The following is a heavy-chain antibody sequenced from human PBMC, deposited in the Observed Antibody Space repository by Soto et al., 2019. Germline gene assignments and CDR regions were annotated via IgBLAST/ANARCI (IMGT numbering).Heavy chain of an antibody. CDR1: GFTFINAW. CDR3: GTRYCSAGSCALDY. V-gene: IGHV3-15*07. Sequence: EVQLVESGGGLVKPGGSLRLSCAASGFTFINAWMNWVRQAPGKGLEWFGRIKSKTDGGTTDYAAPVKGRFTISRDDSKNTLYVQNNSLKIEDKVVYYCGTRYCSAGSCALDYWGQGTLATVYS. J-gene: IGHJ4*02. D-gene: IGHD2-15*01. CDR2: IKSKTDGGTT.